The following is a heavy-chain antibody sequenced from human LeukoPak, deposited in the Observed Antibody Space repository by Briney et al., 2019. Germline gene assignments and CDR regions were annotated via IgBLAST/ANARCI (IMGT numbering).Heavy chain of an antibody. CDR3: ARDREYYFDY. V-gene: IGHV3-11*06. CDR2: ISSSSIYT. CDR1: GFALSDYY. Sequence: GGSLRLSCAASGFALSDYYMSWIRQAPGKGLEWVSYISSSSIYTNCADSVKGRFTISRDNAKNSLYLQMNSLRAEDTAVYYCARDREYYFDYWGQGTLVTVSS. J-gene: IGHJ4*02.